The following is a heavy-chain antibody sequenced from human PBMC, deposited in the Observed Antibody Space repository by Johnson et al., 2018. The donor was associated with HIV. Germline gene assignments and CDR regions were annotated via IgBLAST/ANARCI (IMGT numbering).Heavy chain of an antibody. V-gene: IGHV3-30*18. Sequence: QVQLVESGGGVVQPGRSLRLSCAASGFTFSSYAMHWVRQAPGKGLEWVAVISYDGGDKYYADSVKGRFTISRDNSKSTLYLQMNSLRAEDTALYYCAKDINAGGSRGNAAFDIWAQGTMVTVSS. CDR1: GFTFSSYA. J-gene: IGHJ3*02. D-gene: IGHD6-13*01. CDR2: ISYDGGDK. CDR3: AKDINAGGSRGNAAFDI.